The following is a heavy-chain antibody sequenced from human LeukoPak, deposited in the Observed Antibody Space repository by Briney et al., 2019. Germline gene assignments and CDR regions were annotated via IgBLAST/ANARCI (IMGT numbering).Heavy chain of an antibody. V-gene: IGHV3-23*01. CDR2: ISGDGTST. CDR3: AKLDYGDYAPFDY. CDR1: GFTFSSYA. D-gene: IGHD4-17*01. J-gene: IGHJ4*02. Sequence: PGGSLRLSCAVSGFTFSSYAMNWVRQAPGKGLEWVSRISGDGTSTHYADSVKGRFTILRDNSKNTLYLQMNSLRGEDTAIYYCAKLDYGDYAPFDYWGQGTLVTVSS.